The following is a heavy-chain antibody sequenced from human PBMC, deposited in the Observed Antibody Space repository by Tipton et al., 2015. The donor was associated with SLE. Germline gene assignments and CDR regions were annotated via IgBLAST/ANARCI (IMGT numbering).Heavy chain of an antibody. Sequence: QSGAEVKKPGSSVKVSCKASGVTFSSYAITWVRQAPGQGLEWMGGIIPIFGTANYAQKFQGRVTITADKSTSTAYMELSSVTAADTAVYYCARDSQTYYDFWSGYYTNYYYYMDVWGKGTTVTVSS. CDR1: GVTFSSYA. CDR2: IIPIFGTA. CDR3: ARDSQTYYDFWSGYYTNYYYYMDV. J-gene: IGHJ6*03. V-gene: IGHV1-69*06. D-gene: IGHD3-3*01.